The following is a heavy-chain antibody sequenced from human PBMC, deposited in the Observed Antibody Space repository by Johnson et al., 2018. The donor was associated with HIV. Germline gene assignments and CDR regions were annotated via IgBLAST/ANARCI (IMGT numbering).Heavy chain of an antibody. CDR3: ARPRIEVLPAGAFDI. V-gene: IGHV3-66*02. CDR1: GFTVSSNY. J-gene: IGHJ3*02. Sequence: VQLVESGGGLVQPGGSLRLSCAASGFTVSSNYMSWVRQAPGKGLEWVSVIYSGGSPYYGDSVKGRFTISRDNSKNTVFLQMNSLRGDDTAVYSCARPRIEVLPAGAFDIWGPGTMVTVSS. D-gene: IGHD2-2*01. CDR2: IYSGGSP.